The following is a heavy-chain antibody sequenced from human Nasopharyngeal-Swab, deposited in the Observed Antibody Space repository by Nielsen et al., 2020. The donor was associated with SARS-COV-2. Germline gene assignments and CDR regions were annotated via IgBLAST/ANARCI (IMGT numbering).Heavy chain of an antibody. J-gene: IGHJ6*04. CDR1: GGSFSGYY. V-gene: IGHV4-34*01. D-gene: IGHD2-15*01. CDR2: INHSGST. CDR3: AREARAGVVVAATVDV. Sequence: SATLSLTCAVYGGSFSGYYWSWIRQPPGKGLEWIGEINHSGSTNYNPSLKSRVTISVDTSKNYFSLKLSSVTAADTAVYYCAREARAGVVVAATVDVWGKGTTVTVSS.